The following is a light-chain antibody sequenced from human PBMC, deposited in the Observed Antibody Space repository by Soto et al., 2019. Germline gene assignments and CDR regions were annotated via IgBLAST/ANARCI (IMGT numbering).Light chain of an antibody. CDR1: QSVSSD. V-gene: IGKV3-15*01. CDR3: LQYNDWPPKQYT. CDR2: GAS. J-gene: IGKJ2*01. Sequence: EIVMTQSPATLSVSPGERVTLSCRASQSVSSDSAWYQYKPGQAPRLLIYGASTRATGTPARFSGSGSGTEFSLSISSLQSEDFAVYYCLQYNDWPPKQYTFGQGTKLEIK.